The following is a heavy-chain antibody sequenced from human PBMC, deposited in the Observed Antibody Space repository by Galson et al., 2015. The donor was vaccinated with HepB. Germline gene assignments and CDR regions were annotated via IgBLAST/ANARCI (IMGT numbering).Heavy chain of an antibody. CDR2: LSYDGSNK. V-gene: IGHV3-30-3*01. J-gene: IGHJ6*03. CDR3: ARGPGGVAAAALPYYSYYYYMDV. Sequence: SLRLSCAASRFIFSNYAMHWVRQAPGKGLEWVAVLSYDGSNKYYADSVKGRFTISRDNSKNTLYLQMNSLRAEDTAVYYCARGPGGVAAAALPYYSYYYYMDVWGKGTTVTVSS. D-gene: IGHD6-13*01. CDR1: RFIFSNYA.